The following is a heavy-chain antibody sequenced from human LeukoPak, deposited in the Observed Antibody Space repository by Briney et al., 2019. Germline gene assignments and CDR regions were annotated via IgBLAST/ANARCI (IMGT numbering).Heavy chain of an antibody. V-gene: IGHV4-61*02. J-gene: IGHJ3*02. CDR2: IYTSGST. CDR1: GGSISSGSYY. D-gene: IGHD2-15*01. Sequence: PSETLSLTCTVSGGSISSGSYYWGWIRQPAGKGLEWIGRIYTSGSTNYNPSLKSRVTISVDTSKNQFSLKLSSVTAADTAVYYCARDRYCSGGSCYLDAFDIWGQGTMVTVSS. CDR3: ARDRYCSGGSCYLDAFDI.